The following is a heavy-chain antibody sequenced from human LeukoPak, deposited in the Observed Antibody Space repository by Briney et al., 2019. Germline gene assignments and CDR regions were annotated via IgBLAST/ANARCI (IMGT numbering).Heavy chain of an antibody. J-gene: IGHJ4*02. V-gene: IGHV3-7*01. CDR2: IKQDGSEK. Sequence: GGSLRLSCAASGFTFSSYWMSWVRQAPGKGLEWVANIKQDGSEKYYVDSVKGRFTVSRDNAKNSLYLQMNSLRAEDTAVYYCARDVDDSSGYYYVGGTNNDYWGQGTLVTVSS. D-gene: IGHD3-22*01. CDR1: GFTFSSYW. CDR3: ARDVDDSSGYYYVGGTNNDY.